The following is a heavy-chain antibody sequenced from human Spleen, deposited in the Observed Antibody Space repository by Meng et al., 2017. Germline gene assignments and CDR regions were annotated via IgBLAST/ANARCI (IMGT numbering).Heavy chain of an antibody. CDR3: ARRYYYTSGNSPVDY. Sequence: GGSLRLSCKGSGYSFTIYWIGWVRQMPGKGLEWMGIIFPGDSDTRYSPSFQGQVTISADKSISTAYLQWSSLKASDTAMYYCARRYYYTSGNSPVDYWGQGTQVTVSS. CDR2: IFPGDSDT. J-gene: IGHJ4*02. V-gene: IGHV5-51*01. CDR1: GYSFTIYW. D-gene: IGHD3-10*01.